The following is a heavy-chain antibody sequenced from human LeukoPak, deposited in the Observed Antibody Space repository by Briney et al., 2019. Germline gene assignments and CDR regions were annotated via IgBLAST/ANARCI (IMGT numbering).Heavy chain of an antibody. J-gene: IGHJ2*01. V-gene: IGHV4-59*08. Sequence: SETLSLTCSVSGGSICSNNWSWIRQPPGKGLKCIGYIDSSGSTNYNPSLKSRVTISLDPSKNQFSLKLSSVTAADTALYYCARRALDNWYFDLWGRGTLVTVSS. D-gene: IGHD1-1*01. CDR3: ARRALDNWYFDL. CDR1: GGSICSNN. CDR2: IDSSGST.